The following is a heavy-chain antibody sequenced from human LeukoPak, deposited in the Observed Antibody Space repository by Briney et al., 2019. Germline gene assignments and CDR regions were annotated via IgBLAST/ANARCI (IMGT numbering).Heavy chain of an antibody. V-gene: IGHV4-39*01. CDR3: ARLLAAWEANNPRGHWFDP. CDR2: IYYSGST. D-gene: IGHD1-26*01. CDR1: GGSISSSSYY. J-gene: IGHJ5*02. Sequence: PSETLSLTCTVSGGSISSSSYYWGWIRQPPGKGLEWIGSIYYSGSTYYNPSLKSRVTISVDTSKNQFSLKLSSVTAADTAVYYCARLLAAWEANNPRGHWFDPWGQGTLVTVSS.